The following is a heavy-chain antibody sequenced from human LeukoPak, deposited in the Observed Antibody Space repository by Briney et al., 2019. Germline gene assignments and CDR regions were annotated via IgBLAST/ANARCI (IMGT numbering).Heavy chain of an antibody. CDR3: ARDSYYYDSSGYRQYYFDY. D-gene: IGHD3-22*01. J-gene: IGHJ4*02. V-gene: IGHV3-48*01. CDR2: ISSSSSTI. CDR1: GFTFSRYS. Sequence: PGGSLRLSCAASGFTFSRYSMNWVRQAPGKGLEWVSYISSSSSTIYYADSVKGRFTISRDNAKNSLYLQMNSLRAEDTAVYYCARDSYYYDSSGYRQYYFDYWGQGTLVTVSS.